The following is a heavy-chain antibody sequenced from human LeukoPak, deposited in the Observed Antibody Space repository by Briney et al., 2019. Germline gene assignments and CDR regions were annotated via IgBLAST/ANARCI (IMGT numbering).Heavy chain of an antibody. D-gene: IGHD3-22*01. CDR2: ISAYNGNT. J-gene: IGHJ4*02. CDR3: ARAQTYYYDSSGYSDY. Sequence: GASVKVSCKASGYTFSSYGISWVRQAPGQGLEWMGWISAYNGNTNYAQKLQGRVTMTTDTSTSTAYMELRSLRSDDTAVYYCARAQTYYYDSSGYSDYWGQGTLVTVSS. CDR1: GYTFSSYG. V-gene: IGHV1-18*01.